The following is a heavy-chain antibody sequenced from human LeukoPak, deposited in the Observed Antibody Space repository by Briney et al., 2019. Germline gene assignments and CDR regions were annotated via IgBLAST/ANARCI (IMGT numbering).Heavy chain of an antibody. V-gene: IGHV3-30-3*01. CDR1: GFTFSSYA. CDR2: ISYDGSNK. CDR3: AGETSDWYFDL. Sequence: GRSLRLSCAASGFTFSSYAMHWVRQAPGKGLEWVAVISYDGSNKYSADSVKGRFTISRDNSKNTLYLQMNSLRAEDTAVWYCAGETSDWYFDLWGRGTLVTVSS. J-gene: IGHJ2*01.